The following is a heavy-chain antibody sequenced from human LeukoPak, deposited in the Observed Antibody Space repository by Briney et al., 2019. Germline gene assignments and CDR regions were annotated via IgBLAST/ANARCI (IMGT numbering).Heavy chain of an antibody. J-gene: IGHJ4*02. Sequence: GGSLRLSCAASGFTFSSYSMNWVRQAPGKGLEWVLSISSSSSYIYYADSVKGRFTISRDNAKNSLYLQMNSLRAEDTAVYYCASSGVVVVAEFDYWGQGTLVTVSS. D-gene: IGHD2-15*01. CDR1: GFTFSSYS. CDR3: ASSGVVVVAEFDY. V-gene: IGHV3-21*01. CDR2: ISSSSSYI.